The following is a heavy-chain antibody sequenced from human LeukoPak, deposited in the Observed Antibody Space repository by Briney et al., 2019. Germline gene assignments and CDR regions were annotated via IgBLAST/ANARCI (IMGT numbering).Heavy chain of an antibody. Sequence: GGSLRLSCAASGFTFSSYGMHWVRQAPGKGLEWVAVIWYDGSNKYYADPVKGRFTISRDNSKNTLYLQMNSLRAEDTAVYYCARDYYGSGSYSDYWGQGTLVTVSS. CDR2: IWYDGSNK. D-gene: IGHD3-10*01. CDR3: ARDYYGSGSYSDY. J-gene: IGHJ4*02. CDR1: GFTFSSYG. V-gene: IGHV3-33*01.